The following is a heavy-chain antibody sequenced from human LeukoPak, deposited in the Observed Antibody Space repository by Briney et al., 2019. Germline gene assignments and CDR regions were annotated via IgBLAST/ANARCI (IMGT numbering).Heavy chain of an antibody. CDR2: VHPNSGNT. V-gene: IGHV1-8*01. Sequence: ASVTVSCKTSGYPFTTYEINWVRQAAGQGLEWMGWVHPNSGNTAYAQKFQGRVTMTRNTSIITAYMELSSLRSDDTAVYFCARGPRNDPWGQGTLVTVSS. CDR1: GYPFTTYE. D-gene: IGHD1-14*01. J-gene: IGHJ5*02. CDR3: ARGPRNDP.